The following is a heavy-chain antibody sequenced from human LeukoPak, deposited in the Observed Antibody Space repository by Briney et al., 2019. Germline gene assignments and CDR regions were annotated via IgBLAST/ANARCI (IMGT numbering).Heavy chain of an antibody. CDR1: GYTFTSYD. D-gene: IGHD3-10*01. Sequence: ASVKVSRKASGYTFTSYDINWVRQATGQGLEWMGWMNPNSGNTGFGQKFQGRVTMTRSTSINTAYMELSSLRSEDTAVYYCARAVAYYDSGTYYYYFDYWGQGTLVTVSS. V-gene: IGHV1-8*01. J-gene: IGHJ4*02. CDR2: MNPNSGNT. CDR3: ARAVAYYDSGTYYYYFDY.